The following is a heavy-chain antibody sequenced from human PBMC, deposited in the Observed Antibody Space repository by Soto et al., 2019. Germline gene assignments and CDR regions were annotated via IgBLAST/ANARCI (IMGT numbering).Heavy chain of an antibody. CDR2: IYPGDSDT. D-gene: IGHD2-15*01. J-gene: IGHJ4*02. CDR3: ARTPNLSVDPYYFDY. CDR1: GYSFTSYW. V-gene: IGHV5-51*01. Sequence: GESLKISCKGSGYSFTSYWIGWVRQMPGKGLEWMGIIYPGDSDTRYSPSFQGQVTISADKSISTAYLQWSSLKASDTAMYYCARTPNLSVDPYYFDYWGQGTLVTVSS.